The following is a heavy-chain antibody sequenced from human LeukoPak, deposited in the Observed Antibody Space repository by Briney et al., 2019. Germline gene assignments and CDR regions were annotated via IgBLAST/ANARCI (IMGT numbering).Heavy chain of an antibody. CDR1: GYTLTELS. CDR3: VRLNSFPYYFDY. D-gene: IGHD1/OR15-1a*01. J-gene: IGHJ4*02. Sequence: ASVKVSCKVSGYTLTELSMHWVRQAPGKGLEWMGGFDPEDGETIYAQKFQGRVTMTEDTSTDTAYMELSSLRSEDTAVYYCVRLNSFPYYFDYWGQGTLVTVSS. V-gene: IGHV1-24*01. CDR2: FDPEDGET.